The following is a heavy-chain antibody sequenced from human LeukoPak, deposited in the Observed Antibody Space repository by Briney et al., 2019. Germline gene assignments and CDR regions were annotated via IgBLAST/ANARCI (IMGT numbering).Heavy chain of an antibody. V-gene: IGHV4-30-2*01. Sequence: SETLSLTCTASGDSISSGGSYWSWIRQPPGKGREGFVYIYHSGSTYYNPSLKSRVTISEERTKNQFTLKLSSVTAADTAVYYCARERGELQAFDYWGQGTLVTVSS. CDR1: GDSISSGGSY. J-gene: IGHJ4*02. D-gene: IGHD3-10*01. CDR2: IYHSGST. CDR3: ARERGELQAFDY.